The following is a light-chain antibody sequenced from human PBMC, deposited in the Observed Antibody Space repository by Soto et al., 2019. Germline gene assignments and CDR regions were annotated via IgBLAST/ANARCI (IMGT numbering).Light chain of an antibody. Sequence: QSALTQPASVSGSPGQSLTISCTGTSSDVGGYNYVSWYQQHPGKAPKLMIYEVSNRPSGVSNRFSGSKSGNTASLTISGLQAEDEADYYCSSYTSSSTVFGTGTKLTVL. J-gene: IGLJ1*01. CDR1: SSDVGGYNY. V-gene: IGLV2-14*01. CDR3: SSYTSSSTV. CDR2: EVS.